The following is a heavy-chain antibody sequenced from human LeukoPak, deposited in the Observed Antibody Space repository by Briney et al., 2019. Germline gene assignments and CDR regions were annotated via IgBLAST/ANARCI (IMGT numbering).Heavy chain of an antibody. V-gene: IGHV1-69*05. D-gene: IGHD5-12*01. CDR2: IIPIFGTA. CDR1: GGTFSSYA. J-gene: IGHJ4*02. CDR3: ARGPGFGGYEPFDY. Sequence: SVKVSCKASGGTFSSYAISWVRQAPGQGLEWMGRIIPIFGTANYAQKFQGRVTITTDESTSTAYMELSSLRSEDTAVYYCARGPGFGGYEPFDYWGQGTLVTVSS.